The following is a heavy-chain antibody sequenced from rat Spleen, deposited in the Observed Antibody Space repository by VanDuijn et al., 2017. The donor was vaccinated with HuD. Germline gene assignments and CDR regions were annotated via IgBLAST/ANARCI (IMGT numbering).Heavy chain of an antibody. Sequence: VQLVESGGGLVQPGRSLKLSCSASGFTFSSYGIHWIRQAPGKGLDWVAYISSSSGTVYADAVKGRFTISRDNAKNTLYLQLNSLKSEDTAIYYCARDYYSSYIYPLDYWGQGVMVTVSS. J-gene: IGHJ2*01. V-gene: IGHV5-62*01. CDR3: ARDYYSSYIYPLDY. CDR2: ISSSSGT. CDR1: GFTFSSYG. D-gene: IGHD1-2*01.